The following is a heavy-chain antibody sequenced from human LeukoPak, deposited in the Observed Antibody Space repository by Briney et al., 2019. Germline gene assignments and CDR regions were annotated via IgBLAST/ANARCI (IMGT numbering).Heavy chain of an antibody. CDR1: GFSVSRAW. CDR2: IKSKTDGGTT. D-gene: IGHD6-19*01. V-gene: IGHV3-15*01. J-gene: IGHJ4*02. Sequence: PGGSLRLSCAASGASGFSVSRAWMNWARQAPGKGLEWVGHIKSKTDGGTTDYAAPVKGRFIISRDDSKNTLYLQMNSLKTEDTAVYYCTTGYSSDWYYWGQGTLVTVSS. CDR3: TTGYSSDWYY.